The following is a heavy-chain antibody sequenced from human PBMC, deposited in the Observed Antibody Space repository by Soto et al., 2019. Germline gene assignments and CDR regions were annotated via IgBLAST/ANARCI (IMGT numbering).Heavy chain of an antibody. CDR2: IIPIFGTA. J-gene: IGHJ6*02. D-gene: IGHD3-10*01. CDR1: GGTFSSYA. V-gene: IGHV1-69*13. CDR3: ARELGSGSDYSYYGMDA. Sequence: ASVKVSCKASGGTFSSYAISWVRQAPGQGLEWMGGIIPIFGTANYAQKFQGRVTITADESTSTAYMELSSLRSEDTAVYYCARELGSGSDYSYYGMDAWSQGTTVTVSS.